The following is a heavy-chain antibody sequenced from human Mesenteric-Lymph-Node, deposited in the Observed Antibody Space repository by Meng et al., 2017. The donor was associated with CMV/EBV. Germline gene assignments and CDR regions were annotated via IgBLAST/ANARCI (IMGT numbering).Heavy chain of an antibody. Sequence: KGSGYSFTSYWISWVRQMPGKGLEWMGRIDPSDSYTNYSPSFQGHVTISADKSINTAYLQWSSLKASDTAMYYCATRIAVAGTKFDPWGQGTLVTVSS. CDR1: GYSFTSYW. J-gene: IGHJ5*02. CDR2: IDPSDSYT. V-gene: IGHV5-10-1*01. D-gene: IGHD6-19*01. CDR3: ATRIAVAGTKFDP.